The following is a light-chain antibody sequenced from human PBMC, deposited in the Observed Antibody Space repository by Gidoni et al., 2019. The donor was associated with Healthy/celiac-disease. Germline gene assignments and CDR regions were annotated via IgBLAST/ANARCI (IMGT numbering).Light chain of an antibody. Sequence: YELTQTPPVSVSRGQTASITCTGDKMVDKYACWYQQTPGQSPVLVIYQDSKRPSGITERFSGSNSGNTATLTICGTQAMDEADYYCQAWDSSILVFGGGTKLTVL. CDR2: QDS. CDR1: KMVDKY. CDR3: QAWDSSILV. V-gene: IGLV3-1*01. J-gene: IGLJ2*01.